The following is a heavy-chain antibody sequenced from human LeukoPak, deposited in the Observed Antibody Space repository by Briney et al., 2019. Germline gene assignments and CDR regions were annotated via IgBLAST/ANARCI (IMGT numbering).Heavy chain of an antibody. Sequence: GASVKVSCKVSVYSLTELSIHWVRQAPGKGLEWMGDFDPEDGETIYAQKFQGRVTMTRDTSISTAYMELSRLRSDDTAVYYCARDLQVVVVPAAVIWGQGTMVTVSS. CDR2: FDPEDGET. V-gene: IGHV1-24*01. CDR1: VYSLTELS. J-gene: IGHJ3*02. CDR3: ARDLQVVVVPAAVI. D-gene: IGHD2-2*01.